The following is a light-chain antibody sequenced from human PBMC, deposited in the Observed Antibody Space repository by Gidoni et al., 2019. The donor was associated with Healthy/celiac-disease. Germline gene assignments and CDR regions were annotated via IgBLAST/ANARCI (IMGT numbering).Light chain of an antibody. CDR3: QQYNSYPWT. Sequence: IHMPQSPSTLSASVGDRVTITCRASQSISSWLAWYQQKPGKAPKLLIYKASSLESGAPSRFSGSGSGTEFTLTISSLQPDDFATYYCQQYNSYPWTFGQGTKVEIK. CDR1: QSISSW. V-gene: IGKV1-5*03. CDR2: KAS. J-gene: IGKJ1*01.